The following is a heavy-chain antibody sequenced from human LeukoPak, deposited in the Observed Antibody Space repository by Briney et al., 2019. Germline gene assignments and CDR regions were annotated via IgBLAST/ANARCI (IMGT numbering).Heavy chain of an antibody. V-gene: IGHV1-18*01. CDR1: GYTFTTHG. CDR2: ISAHNGNT. Sequence: PGASVKVSCKASGYTFTTHGIAWVRQAPGQGLEWMGWISAHNGNTNYAQSLQGRVTMTTDTSTNTAYMELRSLRSDDTAVYYCARDGYLDLWGRGTLVTVSS. J-gene: IGHJ2*01. CDR3: ARDGYLDL.